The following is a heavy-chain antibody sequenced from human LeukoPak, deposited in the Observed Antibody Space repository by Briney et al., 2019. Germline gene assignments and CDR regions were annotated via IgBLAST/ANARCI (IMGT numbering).Heavy chain of an antibody. CDR2: IIASGGNT. CDR1: GFTFSNYA. CDR3: AAGRTVTTNAFDY. J-gene: IGHJ4*02. V-gene: IGHV3-23*01. Sequence: GGSLRLSCAASGFTFSNYAMSWVRQAPGKGREWVSGIIASGGNTYYADSVKGRFTISRDNSKNTVFLQMNSLRVDDTAIYYCAAGRTVTTNAFDYWGQGTLVTVSS. D-gene: IGHD4-17*01.